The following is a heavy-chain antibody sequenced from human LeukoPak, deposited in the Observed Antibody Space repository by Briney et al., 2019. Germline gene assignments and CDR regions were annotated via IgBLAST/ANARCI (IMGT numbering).Heavy chain of an antibody. CDR2: ISSSSSTI. V-gene: IGHV3-48*04. CDR3: AREYYYDTSGYFPLWGPDY. CDR1: GFTFSSYS. Sequence: PGGSLRLSCAASGFTFSSYSMNWVRQAPGKGLEWVSYISSSSSTIYYADSVKGRFTISRDNAKNSLYLQMNSLRVEDTAVYYCAREYYYDTSGYFPLWGPDYWGQGTLVTVSS. J-gene: IGHJ4*02. D-gene: IGHD3-22*01.